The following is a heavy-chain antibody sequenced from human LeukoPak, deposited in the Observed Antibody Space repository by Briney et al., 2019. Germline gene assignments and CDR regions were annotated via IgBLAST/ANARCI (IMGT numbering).Heavy chain of an antibody. Sequence: PSETLSLTCAVYGGSFSGYYWSWIRQPPGKGLEGIVEINHRGSTNYNPSLKSRVTMSVDTSKNQFSLKLSSVTAADTAVYYCARGLIYYDSTYYMDVWGKGTTVTVSS. CDR1: GGSFSGYY. V-gene: IGHV4-34*01. J-gene: IGHJ6*03. CDR2: INHRGST. D-gene: IGHD3-22*01. CDR3: ARGLIYYDSTYYMDV.